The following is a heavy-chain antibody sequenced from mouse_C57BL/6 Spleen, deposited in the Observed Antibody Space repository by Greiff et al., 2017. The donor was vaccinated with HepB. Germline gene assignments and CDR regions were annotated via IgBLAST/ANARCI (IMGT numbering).Heavy chain of an antibody. V-gene: IGHV1-78*01. CDR3: SRSDYDCSSFYYYAMDY. D-gene: IGHD1-1*01. CDR2: IYPRDGST. Sequence: VQLQQSDAELVKPGASVKISCKVSGYTFTDHTIHWMKQRPEQGLEWIGYIYPRDGSTKYNEKFKGKATLTADKSSSTAYMQLNSLTSEDSAVFVVSRSDYDCSSFYYYAMDYWGQGTSVTGSS. CDR1: GYTFTDHT. J-gene: IGHJ4*01.